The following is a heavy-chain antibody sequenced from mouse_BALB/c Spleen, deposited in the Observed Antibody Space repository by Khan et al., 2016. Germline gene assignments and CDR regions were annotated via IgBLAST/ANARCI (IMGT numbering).Heavy chain of an antibody. CDR1: GFDFSRYW. D-gene: IGHD2-10*01. CDR2: IIPDSSTI. V-gene: IGHV4-1*02. J-gene: IGHJ3*01. CDR3: ARLAYYGMFAY. Sequence: EVKLLESGGGLVQPGGSLKLSCAASGFDFSRYWMSWVRQAPGKGLEWIGEIIPDSSTINYTPSLKDKFIISRDNAKNTLYLQMSKVRSEDTAFYYCARLAYYGMFAYWGQGTLVTVSA.